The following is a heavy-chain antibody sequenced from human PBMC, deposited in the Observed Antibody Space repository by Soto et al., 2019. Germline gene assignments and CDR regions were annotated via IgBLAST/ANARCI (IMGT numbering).Heavy chain of an antibody. CDR3: VKVLHSGYDSEY. D-gene: IGHD5-12*01. V-gene: IGHV3-74*01. CDR2: IQSDGCCP. Sequence: EVHLVESGGGVVQPGGSLTLSCAASGFDFSEYWMHWVRQAAGKGLEWVSRIQSDGCCPSYADSVKGRFTISRDNAKKTLYLQMNSLRAADTAVYFCVKVLHSGYDSEYWGQGTLVTVSS. CDR1: GFDFSEYW. J-gene: IGHJ4*02.